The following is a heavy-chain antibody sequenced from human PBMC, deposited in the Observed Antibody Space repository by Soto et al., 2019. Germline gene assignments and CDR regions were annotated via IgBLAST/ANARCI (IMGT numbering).Heavy chain of an antibody. V-gene: IGHV4-39*07. CDR3: ASASNKRGYSSGPDY. J-gene: IGHJ4*02. Sequence: SETLSLTCSVPGGSLSSSNYFWGWIRQPPGKGLEWIGKIYYSGSTNYNPSLKSRVTISVDTSKNQFSLKLSSVTAADTAVYYCASASNKRGYSSGPDYWGQGTLVTVSS. D-gene: IGHD5-18*01. CDR2: IYYSGST. CDR1: GGSLSSSNYF.